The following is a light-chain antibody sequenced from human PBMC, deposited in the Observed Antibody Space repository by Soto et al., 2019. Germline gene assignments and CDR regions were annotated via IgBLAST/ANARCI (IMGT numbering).Light chain of an antibody. CDR1: QSISSW. V-gene: IGKV1-5*01. CDR2: DAS. Sequence: GDRVTITCRASQSISSWLAWYQQKPGKAPKLLIYDASSLESGVPSRFSGSGSGTEFTLPISSLQPDDFATYYCQQYNSYSGTFGHGTKVEIK. CDR3: QQYNSYSGT. J-gene: IGKJ1*01.